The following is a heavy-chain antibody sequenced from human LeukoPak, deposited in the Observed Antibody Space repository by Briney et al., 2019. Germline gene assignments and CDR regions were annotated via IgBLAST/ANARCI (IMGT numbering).Heavy chain of an antibody. Sequence: GGSLRLSCAASGFTFSSYWMSWVRQAPGKGLEWVANIKQDGSEKYYVDSVKGRFTISRDNAKNSLYLQMNSLRAEDTAVYYCAIGRYYYGSGSREGFDYWGQGTLVTVSS. J-gene: IGHJ4*02. V-gene: IGHV3-7*01. CDR3: AIGRYYYGSGSREGFDY. CDR1: GFTFSSYW. CDR2: IKQDGSEK. D-gene: IGHD3-10*01.